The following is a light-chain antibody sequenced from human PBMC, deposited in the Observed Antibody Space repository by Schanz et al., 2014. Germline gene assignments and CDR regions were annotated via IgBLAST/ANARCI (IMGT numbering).Light chain of an antibody. J-gene: IGLJ2*01. CDR1: SSDVGGYNY. Sequence: QSALTQPPSASGSPGQSVTISCTGTSSDVGGYNYVSWYQQHPGKAPKLMIYEVSKRPSGVSDRFSGSKSGNTASLTISGLQAEDEADYYCSSYTGTSTLVFGGGTKLT. CDR3: SSYTGTSTLV. V-gene: IGLV2-14*01. CDR2: EVS.